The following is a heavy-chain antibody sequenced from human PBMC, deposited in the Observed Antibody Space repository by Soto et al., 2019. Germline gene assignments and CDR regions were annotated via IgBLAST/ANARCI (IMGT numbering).Heavy chain of an antibody. Sequence: QLVQSRAEVKKPGSSVKVSCKASGGDFNSYTISWVRQAPGQGPEWMGTIIPILDVAKNAQKFQGRVTITPVKSTSTVYMELRSLRSDDTAIYYCAQLWFGELWHGMDVWGQGTTVTASS. V-gene: IGHV1-69*02. D-gene: IGHD3-10*01. J-gene: IGHJ6*02. CDR3: AQLWFGELWHGMDV. CDR1: GGDFNSYT. CDR2: IIPILDVA.